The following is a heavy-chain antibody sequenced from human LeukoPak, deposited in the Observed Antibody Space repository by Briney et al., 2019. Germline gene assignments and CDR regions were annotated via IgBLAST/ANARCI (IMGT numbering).Heavy chain of an antibody. J-gene: IGHJ4*02. D-gene: IGHD6-13*01. CDR3: ARDLGGGYRSSWDDY. CDR2: ISTYNGNT. V-gene: IGHV1-18*01. Sequence: ASVKVSCKASGYTFTSYGISWVRQAPGQGLEWMGWISTYNGNTRYAQKLQGRGTMTTDTSTSTAYMELRSLRSDDTAVYYCARDLGGGYRSSWDDYWGQGTLVTVSS. CDR1: GYTFTSYG.